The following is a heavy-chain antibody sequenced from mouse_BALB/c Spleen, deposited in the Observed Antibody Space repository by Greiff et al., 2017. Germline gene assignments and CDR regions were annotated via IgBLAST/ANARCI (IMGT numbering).Heavy chain of an antibody. CDR2: INSNGGST. CDR3: ARKFYFDY. CDR1: GFTFSSYY. Sequence: EVQRVESGGGLVKLGGSLKLSCAASGFTFSSYYMSWVRQTPEKRLELVAAINSNGGSTYYPDTVKGRFTISRDNAKNTLYLQMSSLKSEDTALYYCARKFYFDYWGQGTTLTVSS. J-gene: IGHJ2*01. V-gene: IGHV5-6-2*01.